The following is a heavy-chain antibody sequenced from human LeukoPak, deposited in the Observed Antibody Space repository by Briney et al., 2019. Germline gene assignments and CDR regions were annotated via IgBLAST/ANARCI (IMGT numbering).Heavy chain of an antibody. CDR1: GGSISISNYF. Sequence: SETLSLTCTVSGGSISISNYFWNWIRQPPGKGLGWIGNLFYSGSTNYNPSLKSRVTISVDTSKNQFSLKLNSVTAADTAVYYCARESGVAGFDFWGRGTLVTVSS. CDR2: LFYSGST. CDR3: ARESGVAGFDF. V-gene: IGHV4-61*01. D-gene: IGHD6-19*01. J-gene: IGHJ4*01.